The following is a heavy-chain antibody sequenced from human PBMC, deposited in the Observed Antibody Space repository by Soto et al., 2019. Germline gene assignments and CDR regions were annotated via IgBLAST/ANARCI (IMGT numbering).Heavy chain of an antibody. CDR3: AAAPRGIVGATTGDSDI. CDR2: IVVGSGNT. CDR1: GFTFTSSA. J-gene: IGHJ3*02. D-gene: IGHD1-26*01. Sequence: AAVKVSCKASGFTFTSSAVQWVRQARGQRLEWIGWIVVGSGNTNYAQKFQERVNITRDMSTSTAYMELSSLRSEDTAVYYCAAAPRGIVGATTGDSDIWGQGTMVTVS. V-gene: IGHV1-58*01.